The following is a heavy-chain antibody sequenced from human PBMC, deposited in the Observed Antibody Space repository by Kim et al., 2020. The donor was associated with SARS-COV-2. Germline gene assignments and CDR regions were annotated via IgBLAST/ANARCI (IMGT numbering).Heavy chain of an antibody. CDR1: GFTFSSYS. Sequence: GGSLRLSCAASGFTFSSYSMNWVRQAPGKGLEWVSSISSSSSYIYYADSVKGRFTISRDNAKNSLYLQMNSLRAEDTAVYYCARDHYYDSSGYRWYFDLWGRGTLVTVSS. CDR3: ARDHYYDSSGYRWYFDL. V-gene: IGHV3-21*01. D-gene: IGHD3-22*01. CDR2: ISSSSSYI. J-gene: IGHJ2*01.